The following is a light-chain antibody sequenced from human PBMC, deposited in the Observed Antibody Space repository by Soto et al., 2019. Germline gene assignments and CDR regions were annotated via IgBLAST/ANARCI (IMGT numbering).Light chain of an antibody. J-gene: IGKJ1*01. CDR2: TAS. CDR1: QDISNY. Sequence: DIQMTQSPSSLSASVGDRVTITCRASQDISNYLAWYQQKPGKVPKLLIYTASTLQSGVPSRFSGSGSGTDFTLTTSSLQPEDVATYYCQKYNSALWTFGQGTKVEIK. CDR3: QKYNSALWT. V-gene: IGKV1-27*01.